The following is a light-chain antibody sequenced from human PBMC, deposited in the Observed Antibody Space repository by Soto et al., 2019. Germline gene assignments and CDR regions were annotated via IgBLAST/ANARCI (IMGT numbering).Light chain of an antibody. CDR2: LGS. V-gene: IGKV2-28*01. Sequence: DIVMTQSPLSLPVTPGEPASISCRSSQSLLHSNGYNYLDWYLQKPGQSPQLLIYLGSNRSSGVTVRFSGSGAGSVFTLKISIVEAEDVGVYYCRQSLQTPQVFTFCQGTRLEI. J-gene: IGKJ5*01. CDR3: RQSLQTPQVFT. CDR1: QSLLHSNGYNY.